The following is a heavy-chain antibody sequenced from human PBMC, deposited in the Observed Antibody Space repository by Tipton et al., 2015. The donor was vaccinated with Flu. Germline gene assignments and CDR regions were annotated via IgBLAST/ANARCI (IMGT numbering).Heavy chain of an antibody. D-gene: IGHD2-2*01. CDR3: ARDAQEHCSSSSSCSEFDY. CDR1: GGSISSYY. V-gene: IGHV4-4*07. CDR2: IYTSGST. J-gene: IGHJ4*02. Sequence: LRLSCTVSGGSISSYYWSWIRQPAGKGLEWIGRIYTSGSTSYNPSLKSRATMSVDTSKNQFSLKLSSVTAADTAVYYCARDAQEHCSSSSSCSEFDYWGQGTLVTVFS.